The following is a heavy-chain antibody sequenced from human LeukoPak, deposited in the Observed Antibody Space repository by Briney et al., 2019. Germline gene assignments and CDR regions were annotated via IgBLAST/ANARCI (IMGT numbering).Heavy chain of an antibody. CDR3: ERGGYSSGWWDY. CDR2: IYTSGST. J-gene: IGHJ4*02. Sequence: SETLSLTCTVSGGSISSYYWSWIRRPAGKVLEWIGRIYTSGSTNYNPSLKSRVTMSIDTAKNHFSLKLSSVTAADTGVYYCERGGYSSGWWDYWGQGTLVTVSS. D-gene: IGHD6-19*01. CDR1: GGSISSYY. V-gene: IGHV4-4*07.